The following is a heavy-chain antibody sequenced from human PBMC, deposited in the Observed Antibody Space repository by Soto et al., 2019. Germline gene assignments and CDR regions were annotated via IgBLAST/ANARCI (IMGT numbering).Heavy chain of an antibody. V-gene: IGHV1-18*01. CDR2: INGYNGNT. D-gene: IGHD6-19*01. CDR1: GYTFTTHR. J-gene: IGHJ4*02. CDR3: ARDPVAGTYFDY. Sequence: QVQLVQSGAEVKKPGASVKVSLKASGYTFTTHRISWVRQAPGQGLEWMGWINGYNGNTNYAQKLQGRVTMTTDTSTSTAYMELRSLRSDDTAVYYCARDPVAGTYFDYWGQGTLVTVSS.